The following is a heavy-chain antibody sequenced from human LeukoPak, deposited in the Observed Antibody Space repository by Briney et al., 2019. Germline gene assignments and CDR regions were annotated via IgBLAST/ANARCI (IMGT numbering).Heavy chain of an antibody. V-gene: IGHV3-30*18. J-gene: IGHJ3*02. Sequence: GGSLRLSCAASGFTFSSYGMHWVRQAPGKGLEWVAVISYDGSNKYYADSVKGRFTISKDNPKNTLYLQMNSLRAEDTAVYYCAKDGGVGAFDIWGQGTMVTVSS. CDR1: GFTFSSYG. D-gene: IGHD3-16*01. CDR2: ISYDGSNK. CDR3: AKDGGVGAFDI.